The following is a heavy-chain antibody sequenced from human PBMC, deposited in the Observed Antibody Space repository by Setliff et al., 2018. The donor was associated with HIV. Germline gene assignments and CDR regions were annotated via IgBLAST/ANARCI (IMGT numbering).Heavy chain of an antibody. V-gene: IGHV1-69*10. CDR1: GGTFNNDA. D-gene: IGHD2-21*01. CDR2: IVPVLGIT. Sequence: ASVKVSCKASGGTFNNDASSWVRQAPGQGLEWMGGIVPVLGITNYSPKFQGRVTITTDESTTTAYMDLSSLRSEDTAVYYCARDRLGHIDRPYFDYWGQGTLVTVSS. J-gene: IGHJ4*02. CDR3: ARDRLGHIDRPYFDY.